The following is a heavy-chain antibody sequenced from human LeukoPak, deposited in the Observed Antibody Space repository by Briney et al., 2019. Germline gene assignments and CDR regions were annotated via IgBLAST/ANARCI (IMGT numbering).Heavy chain of an antibody. J-gene: IGHJ5*02. Sequence: SEPLSLTCTVSGGSISSYYWSWLRQPPGKGLEWIGYIYYSGSTNYNPSLKSRVTISVDTSKNQFSLKLSSVTAADTAVYYCARTYYDILTGYYFDPWGQGTLVTVSS. CDR3: ARTYYDILTGYYFDP. CDR1: GGSISSYY. D-gene: IGHD3-9*01. CDR2: IYYSGST. V-gene: IGHV4-59*08.